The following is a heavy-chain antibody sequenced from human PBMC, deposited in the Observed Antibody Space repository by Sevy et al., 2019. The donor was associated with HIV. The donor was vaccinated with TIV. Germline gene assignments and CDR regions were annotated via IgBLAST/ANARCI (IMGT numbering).Heavy chain of an antibody. CDR1: GGSISSSDTY. J-gene: IGHJ4*02. Sequence: SETLSLTCTVSGGSISSSDTYWSWIRQPPGRGLDWFGYIHYTGGTYYNPFLRRRVAISVDTSEKQFSLNLRFLTAADTAVDYCGSKRGYNHGPFDYWGQGTLVTVSS. D-gene: IGHD5-12*01. CDR2: IHYTGGT. V-gene: IGHV4-30-4*01. CDR3: GSKRGYNHGPFDY.